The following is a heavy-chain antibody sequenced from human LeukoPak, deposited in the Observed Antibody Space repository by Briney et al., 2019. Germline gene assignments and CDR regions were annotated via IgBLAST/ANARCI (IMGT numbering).Heavy chain of an antibody. CDR2: IYYSGST. Sequence: SETLSLTCTVSGDSISSSSYWGWIRQPPGKGLEWIGSIYYSGSTYYNPSLKSRVTISVDTSKNQFSLKLSSVTAADTAVYYCATYSRITTIPLHLDAFDIWGQGTMVTVSP. V-gene: IGHV4-39*07. J-gene: IGHJ3*02. CDR3: ATYSRITTIPLHLDAFDI. CDR1: GDSISSSSY. D-gene: IGHD3-22*01.